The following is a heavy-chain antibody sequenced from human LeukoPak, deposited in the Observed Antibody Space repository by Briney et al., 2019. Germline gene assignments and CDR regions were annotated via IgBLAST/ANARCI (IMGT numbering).Heavy chain of an antibody. CDR1: GFTFSSYA. Sequence: QTGGSLRLSCAASGFTFSSYAMHWVRQAPGKGLEWVAVISYDGSNKYYADSVKGRFTISRDNSKNTLYLQMNSLRAEDTAVYYCARGWLGPQCFDYWGQGTLVTVSS. V-gene: IGHV3-30-3*01. J-gene: IGHJ4*02. CDR2: ISYDGSNK. D-gene: IGHD6-19*01. CDR3: ARGWLGPQCFDY.